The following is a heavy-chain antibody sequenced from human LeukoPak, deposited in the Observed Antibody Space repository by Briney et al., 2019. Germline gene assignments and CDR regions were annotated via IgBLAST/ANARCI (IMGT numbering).Heavy chain of an antibody. D-gene: IGHD3-22*01. J-gene: IGHJ5*02. V-gene: IGHV1-18*01. CDR3: ARVFSGYQSHWFDL. Sequence: ASVKVSCKASGYTFTSYGISWVRQAPGQGLEWMGWISAYNGNTNYAQKLQGRVTMTTDTSTSTAYMELRSLRSDDTAVYYCARVFSGYQSHWFDLWGQGTLVTVSS. CDR1: GYTFTSYG. CDR2: ISAYNGNT.